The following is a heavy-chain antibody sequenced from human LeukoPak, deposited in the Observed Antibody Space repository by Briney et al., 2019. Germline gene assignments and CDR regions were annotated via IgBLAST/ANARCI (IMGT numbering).Heavy chain of an antibody. CDR3: ARGRWFGDDY. CDR2: IYYSGST. V-gene: IGHV4-59*11. D-gene: IGHD3-10*01. Sequence: SETLSLTCTVSGGSISSHYWSWIRQPPGRGLEWIGYIYYSGSTNYNPSLKSRVTISVDTSKNQFSLKLSSVTAADTAVYYCARGRWFGDDYWGQGTLVTVSS. J-gene: IGHJ4*02. CDR1: GGSISSHY.